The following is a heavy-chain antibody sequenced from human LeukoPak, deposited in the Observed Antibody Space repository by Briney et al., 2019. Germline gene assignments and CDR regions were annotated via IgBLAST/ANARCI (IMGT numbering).Heavy chain of an antibody. D-gene: IGHD3-22*01. J-gene: IGHJ4*02. CDR1: GGSLSSYY. CDR2: IYYSGST. Sequence: SETMSLTCTVSGGSLSSYYWSWIRQPPGKGLEWIGYIYYSGSTNYNPSLKSRVTISVDTSKNQFSLKLSSVTAADTAVYYCASSYYDSSGPNYWGQGTLVTVSS. CDR3: ASSYYDSSGPNY. V-gene: IGHV4-59*01.